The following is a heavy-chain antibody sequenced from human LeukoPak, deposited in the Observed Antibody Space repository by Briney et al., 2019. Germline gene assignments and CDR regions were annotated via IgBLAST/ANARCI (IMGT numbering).Heavy chain of an antibody. CDR3: ARDGGSYPYYYYYMDV. V-gene: IGHV3-48*03. CDR1: GFTFSSYE. CDR2: ISSSGSTI. D-gene: IGHD1-26*01. Sequence: GGSLRLSCAASGFTFSSYEMNWVRQAPGKGLEWVSYISSSGSTIYYADSVKGRFIISRDNAKNSLYLQMNSLRAEDTAVYYCARDGGSYPYYYYYMDVWGKGTTVTISS. J-gene: IGHJ6*03.